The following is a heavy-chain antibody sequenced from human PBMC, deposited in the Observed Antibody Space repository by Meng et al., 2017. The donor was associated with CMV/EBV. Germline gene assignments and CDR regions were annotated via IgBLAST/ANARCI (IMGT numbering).Heavy chain of an antibody. CDR2: IYPGDSDT. D-gene: IGHD2-2*01. V-gene: IGHV5-51*01. J-gene: IGHJ4*02. CDR1: GYSFTSYW. Sequence: GGSLRLSCKGSGYSFTSYWIGWVRQMPGKGLEWMGIIYPGDSDTRYSPSFQGQVTISADKSISTAYLQWSGLKASDTAMYYCARYYCSSCHFDYWGQGTLVTVSS. CDR3: ARYYCSSCHFDY.